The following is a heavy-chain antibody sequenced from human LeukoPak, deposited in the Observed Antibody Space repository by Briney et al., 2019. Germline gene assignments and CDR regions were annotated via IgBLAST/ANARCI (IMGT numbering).Heavy chain of an antibody. CDR3: ARDECSGGSCYHDY. J-gene: IGHJ4*02. Sequence: VASVKVSCKASGYTFISYYIHWVRQAPGQGLEWMGIINPSGGSTTYAQKFQGRVTMTRDTSTNTVYMELSSLRSEDTAVYYCARDECSGGSCYHDYWGQGTLVTVSS. CDR2: INPSGGST. D-gene: IGHD2-15*01. V-gene: IGHV1-46*01. CDR1: GYTFISYY.